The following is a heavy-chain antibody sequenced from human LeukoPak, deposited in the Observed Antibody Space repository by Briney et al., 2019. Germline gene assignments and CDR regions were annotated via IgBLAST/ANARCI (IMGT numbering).Heavy chain of an antibody. CDR1: GGSISSYF. Sequence: SETLSLTCTVSGGSISSYFWSWIRQPPGKGLEWIGYIYSSGITNYNPSLKSRVTMSVDTSKRQFSLRLTSVTAADTAVYYCARDKSDDSSSDIWGRGTMVTVSS. CDR2: IYSSGIT. J-gene: IGHJ3*02. V-gene: IGHV4-59*01. D-gene: IGHD6-13*01. CDR3: ARDKSDDSSSDI.